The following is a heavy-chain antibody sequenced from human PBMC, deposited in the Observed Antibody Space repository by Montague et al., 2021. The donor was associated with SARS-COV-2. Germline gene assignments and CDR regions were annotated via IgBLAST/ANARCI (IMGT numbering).Heavy chain of an antibody. CDR2: IYYSGST. CDR3: ARGIWFGELLTGYYYYGMDV. V-gene: IGHV4-59*08. D-gene: IGHD3-10*01. Sequence: SESLSLTCTVSGGSISSYYWSWIRQPPGKGLEWIGYIYYSGSTNYNPSLKSRVTISVDTSKNQFSLKLSSVTAADTAVYYCARGIWFGELLTGYYYYGMDVWGQGTTVTVSS. J-gene: IGHJ6*02. CDR1: GGSISSYY.